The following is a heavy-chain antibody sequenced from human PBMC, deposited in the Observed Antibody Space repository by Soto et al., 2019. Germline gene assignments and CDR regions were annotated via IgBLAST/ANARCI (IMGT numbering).Heavy chain of an antibody. CDR2: IKQDGSEK. V-gene: IGHV3-7*05. D-gene: IGHD2-15*01. J-gene: IGHJ4*02. CDR1: GLTFSSYW. CDR3: ARVAYYFDY. Sequence: EVQLVESGGGLVQPEGSLRLSCAASGLTFSSYWMSWVRQAPGKGLEWVANIKQDGSEKYYVDSVKGRFTISRDNAKNSLYLQMNSLRAEDTAVYYCARVAYYFDYWGQGTLVTVSS.